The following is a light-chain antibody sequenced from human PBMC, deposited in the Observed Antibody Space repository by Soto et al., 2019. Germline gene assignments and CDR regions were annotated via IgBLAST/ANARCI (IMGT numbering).Light chain of an antibody. J-gene: IGKJ4*01. CDR1: QSVSSY. CDR3: QQGSNCPPT. V-gene: IGKV3-11*01. Sequence: EIVLTQSPATLSLSPGERATPSCRASQSVSSYLAWYQQKPGQAPRLLIHDASNRATGIPARFSGSGSGTDFTLTISSLEPEDFAVYYWQQGSNCPPTFGGGTKVEIK. CDR2: DAS.